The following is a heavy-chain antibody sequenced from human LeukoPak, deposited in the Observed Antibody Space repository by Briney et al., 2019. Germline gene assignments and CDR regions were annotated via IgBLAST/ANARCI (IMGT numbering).Heavy chain of an antibody. D-gene: IGHD3-22*01. CDR1: GGSISSGDYY. V-gene: IGHV4-30-4*01. J-gene: IGHJ3*02. CDR3: ARAGGQDYYDQGGAFDI. Sequence: PSQTLSLTCTVSGGSISSGDYYWSWIRQPPGKGLEWIGYIYYSGSTYYNPSLKSRVTISVDTSKNQFSLKLSSVTAADTAVYYCARAGGQDYYDQGGAFDIWGQGTMVIVSS. CDR2: IYYSGST.